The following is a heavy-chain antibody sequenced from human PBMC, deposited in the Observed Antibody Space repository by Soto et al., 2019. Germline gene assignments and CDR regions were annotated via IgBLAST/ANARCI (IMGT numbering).Heavy chain of an antibody. CDR3: ARGLSGLGELSFIRPNANAFDI. CDR1: GGSFSGYY. D-gene: IGHD3-16*02. V-gene: IGHV4-34*01. Sequence: LSLTCAVYGGSFSGYYWSWIRQPPGKGLEWIGEINHSGSTNYNPSLKSRVTISVDTSKNQFSLKLSSVTAADTAVYYCARGLSGLGELSFIRPNANAFDIWGQGTMVTVSS. CDR2: INHSGST. J-gene: IGHJ3*02.